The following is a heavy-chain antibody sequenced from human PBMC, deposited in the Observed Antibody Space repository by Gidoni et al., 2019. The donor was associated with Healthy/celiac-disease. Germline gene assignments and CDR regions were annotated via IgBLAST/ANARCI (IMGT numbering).Heavy chain of an antibody. CDR3: ARASGERFGSATMIIGNWFDP. CDR2: IIPIFGTA. V-gene: IGHV1-69*01. J-gene: IGHJ5*02. D-gene: IGHD3-22*01. CDR1: GGTFSRYA. Sequence: QLQLVQSGAEVKKPGSSVKVSCKASGGTFSRYAIRWGRQAPGKGLEWMGGIIPIFGTANYAQKFQGRVTITADESTSTAYMELSSLRAEDTAVYYCARASGERFGSATMIIGNWFDPWGQGTLVTVSS.